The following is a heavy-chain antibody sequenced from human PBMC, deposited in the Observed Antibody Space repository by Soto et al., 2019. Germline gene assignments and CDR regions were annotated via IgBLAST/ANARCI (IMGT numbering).Heavy chain of an antibody. D-gene: IGHD5-12*01. Sequence: EVQLVESGGGLVQPGGSLRLSFAASGFTFSTYWMFWVRQAPGKGLEWVATIKQDGSEKLYGDSVKGRFTISRDNAKNSLHLQMNSLRVEDTAVYFCAGAPGWLIDNWGQGTLVTVAS. J-gene: IGHJ4*02. CDR1: GFTFSTYW. V-gene: IGHV3-7*04. CDR3: AGAPGWLIDN. CDR2: IKQDGSEK.